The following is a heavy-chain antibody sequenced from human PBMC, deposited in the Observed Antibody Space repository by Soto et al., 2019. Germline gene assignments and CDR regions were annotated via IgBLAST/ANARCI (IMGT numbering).Heavy chain of an antibody. CDR3: ATVATNSDNWLDP. D-gene: IGHD5-12*01. Sequence: EVQLVESGGTLVQPGGSLRLSCAASGFTFNTYWMHWVRQAPGKGLVWVSRINSDGTKTTYADSVKGRFTISRDNAKNTVYLQMNSLRAEDTAMYYCATVATNSDNWLDPWGQGTLVTVSS. V-gene: IGHV3-74*01. J-gene: IGHJ5*02. CDR2: INSDGTKT. CDR1: GFTFNTYW.